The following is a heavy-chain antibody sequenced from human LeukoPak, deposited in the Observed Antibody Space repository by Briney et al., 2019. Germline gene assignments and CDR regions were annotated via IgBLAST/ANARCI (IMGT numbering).Heavy chain of an antibody. D-gene: IGHD3-22*01. CDR3: ARAPSEIGGYYPEYFRH. CDR1: GFTFSSYW. CDR2: IKSDGST. V-gene: IGHV3-74*01. Sequence: PGGSLRLSCAASGFTFSSYWMHWARQAPGKGLVWVSRIKSDGSTRYADSVKGRFTVSRDNAKNTVSLQMNSLRAEDTGVYYCARAPSEIGGYYPEYFRHWGQGTLVIVSS. J-gene: IGHJ1*01.